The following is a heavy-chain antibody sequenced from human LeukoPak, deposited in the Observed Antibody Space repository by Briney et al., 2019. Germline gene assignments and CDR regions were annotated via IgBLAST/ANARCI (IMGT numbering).Heavy chain of an antibody. D-gene: IGHD3-10*01. CDR2: IHHSGGT. Sequence: SETLALTGAVYGESMIGHYWTWIRQPPGKRLEWIGEIHHSGGTNSNPSLKNRLTLSIDMSKNQFSLKLKSVTAADTAVYYCARATASGSGRAYDHWAQGNLVPVSS. CDR3: ARATASGSGRAYDH. V-gene: IGHV4-34*01. CDR1: GESMIGHY. J-gene: IGHJ4*02.